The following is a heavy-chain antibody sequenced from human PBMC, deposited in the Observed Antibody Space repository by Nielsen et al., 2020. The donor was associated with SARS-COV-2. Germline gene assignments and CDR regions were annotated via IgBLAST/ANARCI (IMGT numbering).Heavy chain of an antibody. J-gene: IGHJ6*02. CDR2: IYPGDSDT. Sequence: GESLKISCKGSGYSFTSYWIGWVRQMPGKGLEWMGIIYPGDSDTRYSPSFQGQVTISADKSISTAYLQWSSLKASDTAMYYCARHYYDFWSGYPNCGMDVWAKGPRSPSP. D-gene: IGHD3-3*01. V-gene: IGHV5-51*01. CDR3: ARHYYDFWSGYPNCGMDV. CDR1: GYSFTSYW.